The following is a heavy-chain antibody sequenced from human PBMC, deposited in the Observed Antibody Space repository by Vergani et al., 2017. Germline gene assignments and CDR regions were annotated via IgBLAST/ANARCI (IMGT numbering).Heavy chain of an antibody. J-gene: IGHJ5*02. CDR1: GYSFTSYW. V-gene: IGHV5-51*03. Sequence: EVQLVQSGAEVKKPGESLKISCKGSGYSFTSYWIGWVRQMPGKGLEWMGIIYPGDSDTRYSPSFQGQVTISADKSISTAYLQWSSLKASDTAMYYCAQLGILLRDFENWFDPWGQGTLVNVSS. CDR2: IYPGDSDT. D-gene: IGHD3-9*01. CDR3: AQLGILLRDFENWFDP.